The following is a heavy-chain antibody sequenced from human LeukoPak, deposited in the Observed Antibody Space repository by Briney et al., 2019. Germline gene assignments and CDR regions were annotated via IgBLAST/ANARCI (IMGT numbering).Heavy chain of an antibody. V-gene: IGHV1-2*02. D-gene: IGHD6-13*01. J-gene: IGHJ4*02. Sequence: ASVKASCKASGYILSDYYMHWVRQAPGQGLKCLGWINPKTGAADYAQQFRGRITMTRDTSINTDYMEMKRVTSDDTAVYYCARGAEAETSPLDYWGQGTLVTVSS. CDR3: ARGAEAETSPLDY. CDR1: GYILSDYY. CDR2: INPKTGAA.